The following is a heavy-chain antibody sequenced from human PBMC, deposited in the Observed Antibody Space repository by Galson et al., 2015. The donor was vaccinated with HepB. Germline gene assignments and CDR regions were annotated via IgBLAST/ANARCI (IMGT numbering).Heavy chain of an antibody. CDR1: GFTFSSYW. CDR3: ARDHSSRYYYGMDV. V-gene: IGHV3-7*03. J-gene: IGHJ6*02. CDR2: IKQDGSEK. Sequence: SLRLSCAASGFTFSSYWMSWVRQAPGKGLEWVANIKQDGSEKYYVDSVKGRFTISRDNAKNSLYLQMNSLRAEDTAVYYCARDHSSRYYYGMDVWGQGTTVTVSS.